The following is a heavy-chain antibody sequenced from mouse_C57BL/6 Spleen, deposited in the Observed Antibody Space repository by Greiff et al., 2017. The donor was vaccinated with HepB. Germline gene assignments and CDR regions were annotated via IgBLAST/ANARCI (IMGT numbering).Heavy chain of an antibody. CDR2: IYPGSGST. Sequence: QVQLQQSGAELVKPGASVKMSCKASGYTFTSYWITGVKKRPGQGLEWIGDIYPGSGSTNYNEKFKSKATLTVDTSSSTAYMQLSSLTSEDSAVYYCARFYYGSTSDYWGQGTSVTVSS. CDR3: ARFYYGSTSDY. V-gene: IGHV1-55*01. D-gene: IGHD1-1*01. J-gene: IGHJ4*01. CDR1: GYTFTSYW.